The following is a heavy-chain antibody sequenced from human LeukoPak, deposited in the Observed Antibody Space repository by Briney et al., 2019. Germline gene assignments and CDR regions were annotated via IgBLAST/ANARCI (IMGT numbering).Heavy chain of an antibody. CDR2: IYWNDDK. J-gene: IGHJ6*03. V-gene: IGHV2-5*01. D-gene: IGHD6-6*01. CDR1: GFSLSISGVG. Sequence: SGPTLVNPTQTLTLTCTFSGFSLSISGVGVAWIRQPPGKALEWLALIYWNDDKRYSPSLKSRLTITKDTSKNQVVLTMTNMDPVDTATYYCARRSRGRGSSSSVYYYYMDVWGKGTTVTVSS. CDR3: ARRSRGRGSSSSVYYYYMDV.